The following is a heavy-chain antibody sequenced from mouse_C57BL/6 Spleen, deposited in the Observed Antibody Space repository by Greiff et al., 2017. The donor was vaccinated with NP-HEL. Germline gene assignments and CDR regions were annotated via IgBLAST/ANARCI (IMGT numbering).Heavy chain of an antibody. CDR2: ISSGGDYI. CDR3: TRDREWDGYLDY. J-gene: IGHJ2*01. D-gene: IGHD4-1*01. CDR1: GFTFSSYA. V-gene: IGHV5-9-1*02. Sequence: EVKLMESGEGLVKPGGSLKLSCAASGFTFSSYAMSWVRQTPEKRLEWVAYISSGGDYIYYADTVKGRFTISRDNARNTLYLQMSSLKSEDTAMYYCTRDREWDGYLDYWGQGTTLTVSS.